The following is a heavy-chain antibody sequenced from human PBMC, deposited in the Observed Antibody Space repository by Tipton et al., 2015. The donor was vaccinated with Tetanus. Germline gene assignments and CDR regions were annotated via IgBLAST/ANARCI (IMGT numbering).Heavy chain of an antibody. CDR3: ARAHYDFWSSDSYYYGMDV. V-gene: IGHV4-4*07. Sequence: TLSLTCTVSGGSTHGFYWTWIRQSAGKALEWIGRIYGSGSTIYNPSLKSRVSISVDGSNNQFSLDLNSVTAADTAVYYCARAHYDFWSSDSYYYGMDVWGQGTTVTVSS. CDR2: IYGSGST. CDR1: GGSTHGFY. J-gene: IGHJ6*02. D-gene: IGHD3-3*01.